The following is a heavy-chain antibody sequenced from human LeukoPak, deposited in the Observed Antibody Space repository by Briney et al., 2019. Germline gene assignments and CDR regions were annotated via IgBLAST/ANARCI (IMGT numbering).Heavy chain of an antibody. D-gene: IGHD2-2*02. J-gene: IGHJ6*02. V-gene: IGHV4-4*07. CDR3: ARDRYCSSTSCYTYLNYYYGMDV. CDR2: IYTSGST. Sequence: PSETLSLTCTVSGGSISSYYWSWIRQPAGKGLEWIGRIYTSGSTNYNPSLKSRVTMSVDTSKSQFSLKLSSVTAADTAVYYCARDRYCSSTSCYTYLNYYYGMDVWGQGTTVTVSS. CDR1: GGSISSYY.